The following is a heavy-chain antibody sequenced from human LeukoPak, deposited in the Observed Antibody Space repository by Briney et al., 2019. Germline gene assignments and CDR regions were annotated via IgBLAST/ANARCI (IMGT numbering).Heavy chain of an antibody. V-gene: IGHV1-24*01. CDR1: GYTVTELP. CDR3: ATRVGASGHYGMDV. Sequence: ASVKLSCKVSGYTVTELPMHWMRHPHAKGNERKGGFYTEDGETIYAQKYEGRVSMTEDTSTDTAYMELSSLRSEDTAVYYCATRVGASGHYGMDVWGQGTTITVSS. D-gene: IGHD1-26*01. J-gene: IGHJ6*02. CDR2: FYTEDGET.